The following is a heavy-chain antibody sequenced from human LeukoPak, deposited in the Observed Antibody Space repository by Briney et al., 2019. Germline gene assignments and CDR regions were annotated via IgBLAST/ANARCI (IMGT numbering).Heavy chain of an antibody. CDR1: GFTVSSNY. D-gene: IGHD6-13*01. CDR3: ARDRPYGQQLVLYYYYGMDV. CDR2: IYSAGTT. J-gene: IGHJ6*02. V-gene: IGHV3-66*01. Sequence: GGSLRLSCAASGFTVSSNYISWVRQAPGKGLEWVSVIYSAGTTYYADSVKGRFTISRDNSKNTLYLQMNSLRVEDTAVYYCARDRPYGQQLVLYYYYGMDVWGQGTTVTVSS.